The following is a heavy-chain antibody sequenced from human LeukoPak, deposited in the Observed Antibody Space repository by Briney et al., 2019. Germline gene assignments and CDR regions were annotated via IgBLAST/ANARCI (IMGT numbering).Heavy chain of an antibody. CDR1: GFTLSSNY. CDR2: IYTDGNT. CDR3: AREQPPGVYFDY. D-gene: IGHD3-10*01. Sequence: VGSLSLSCAASGFTLSSNYMSWVPQAPGKGVEWVSIIYTDGNTYNADSVKGRFTITRDNSKNTLYLQMNSLRAEDTAVYYCAREQPPGVYFDYWGQGTLVTVSS. J-gene: IGHJ4*02. V-gene: IGHV3-53*01.